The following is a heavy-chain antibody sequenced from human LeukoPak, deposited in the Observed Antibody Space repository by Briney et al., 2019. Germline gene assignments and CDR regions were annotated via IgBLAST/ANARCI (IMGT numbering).Heavy chain of an antibody. D-gene: IGHD6-19*01. CDR2: IIPIFGTA. CDR3: ARGGIAVAGINFDY. V-gene: IGHV1-69*13. J-gene: IGHJ4*02. Sequence: ASVKVSCKASGYTFTSYGISWVRQAPGQGLEWMGGIIPIFGTANYAQKFQGRVTITADESTSTAYMELSSLRSEDTAVYYCARGGIAVAGINFDYWGQGTLVTVSS. CDR1: GYTFTSYG.